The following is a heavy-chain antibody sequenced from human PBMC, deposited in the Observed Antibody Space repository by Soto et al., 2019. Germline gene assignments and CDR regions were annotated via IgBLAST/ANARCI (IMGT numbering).Heavy chain of an antibody. CDR3: ARGSGSSYFDF. D-gene: IGHD3-10*01. CDR1: ALTFRNNW. V-gene: IGHV3-7*01. CDR2: INQDGSEK. Sequence: GGSLRLSCAASALTFRNNWMSWVRQAPGRGLEWVANINQDGSEKSYVDSVKGRFTISRDRAKNSVYLHLSSLRAGDTAVYFCARGSGSSYFDFWGQGTLVTVSS. J-gene: IGHJ4*02.